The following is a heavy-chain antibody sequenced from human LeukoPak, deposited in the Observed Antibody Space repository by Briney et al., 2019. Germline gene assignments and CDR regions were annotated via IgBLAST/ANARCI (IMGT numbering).Heavy chain of an antibody. D-gene: IGHD3-10*01. Sequence: ASVKVSCKASGYTFTGDYMHWVRQAPGQGLEWMGWINPNSGGTNYAQKFQGRVTMTRDTSISTAYMELSRLRSDDTAVYYCARSMVRGVIIGMDWGQGTLVTVSS. V-gene: IGHV1-2*02. J-gene: IGHJ4*02. CDR3: ARSMVRGVIIGMD. CDR2: INPNSGGT. CDR1: GYTFTGDY.